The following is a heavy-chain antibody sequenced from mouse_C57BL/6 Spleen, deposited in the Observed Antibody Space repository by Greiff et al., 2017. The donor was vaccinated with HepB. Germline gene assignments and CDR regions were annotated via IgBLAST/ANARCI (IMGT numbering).Heavy chain of an antibody. CDR1: GYTFTSYW. J-gene: IGHJ2*01. CDR2: IYPSDSET. CDR3: ARVGRYYFDY. Sequence: VKLQQPGAELVRPGSSVKLSCKASGYTFTSYWMDWVKQRPGQGLEWIGNIYPSDSETHYNQKFKDKATLTVDKSSSTAYMQLSSLTSEDSAVYYCARVGRYYFDYWGQGTTLTVSS. V-gene: IGHV1-61*01.